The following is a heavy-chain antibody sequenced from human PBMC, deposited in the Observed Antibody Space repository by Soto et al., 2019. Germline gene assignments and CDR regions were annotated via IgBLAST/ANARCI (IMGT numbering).Heavy chain of an antibody. J-gene: IGHJ6*02. D-gene: IGHD3-22*01. Sequence: ASVKVYCKASGYTFTSYYMHWVRQAPGQGLEWMGIINPSGGSTSYAQKFQGRVTMTRDTSTSTVYMELSSLRSEDTAVYYCARDNNYYDSSGEPYYYYGMDVWGQGTTVTVSS. CDR3: ARDNNYYDSSGEPYYYYGMDV. CDR1: GYTFTSYY. CDR2: INPSGGST. V-gene: IGHV1-46*01.